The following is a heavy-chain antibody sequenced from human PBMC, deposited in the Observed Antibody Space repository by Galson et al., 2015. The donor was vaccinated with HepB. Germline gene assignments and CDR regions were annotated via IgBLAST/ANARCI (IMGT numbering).Heavy chain of an antibody. V-gene: IGHV4-59*01. CDR1: GASISPFY. J-gene: IGHJ5*02. D-gene: IGHD3-22*01. Sequence: TLSLTCTVSGASISPFYWSWIRQPPGKGLEWIGCFYYSGSTKYNPSLKSRVTISADTSKNQLSLRLTSVTTADTAVYYCARWEEGYYFENGGYKYSYFDPWGQGSLVTVSS. CDR3: ARWEEGYYFENGGYKYSYFDP. CDR2: FYYSGST.